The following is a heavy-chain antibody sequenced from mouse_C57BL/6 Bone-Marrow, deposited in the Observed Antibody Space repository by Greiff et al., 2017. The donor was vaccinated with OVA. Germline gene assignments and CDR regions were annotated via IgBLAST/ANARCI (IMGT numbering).Heavy chain of an antibody. CDR1: GYTFTDYE. CDR2: IDPETGGT. J-gene: IGHJ4*01. V-gene: IGHV1-15*01. D-gene: IGHD1-1*01. Sequence: QVQLQQSGAELVRPGASVTLSCKASGYTFTDYEIHWVKQTPVHGLEWIGAIDPETGGTAYNQKFKGKAILTADKSSSTAYMELRSLTSEDSAVYYCTRSLYGSSPYYAMDYWGQGTSVTVSS. CDR3: TRSLYGSSPYYAMDY.